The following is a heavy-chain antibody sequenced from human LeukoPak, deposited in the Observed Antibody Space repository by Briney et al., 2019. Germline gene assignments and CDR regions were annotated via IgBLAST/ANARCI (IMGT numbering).Heavy chain of an antibody. D-gene: IGHD4-23*01. J-gene: IGHJ4*02. CDR3: ARGPNYGGYSKDLDN. V-gene: IGHV4-34*01. Sequence: PSETLSLTCAVYGGSFSGYYWSWIRQPPGKGLEWIGEINHSGSTNYNPSLKSRVTISVDTSKNQFPLKLSSVTAADTAVYYCARGPNYGGYSKDLDNWGQGTLVIVSS. CDR2: INHSGST. CDR1: GGSFSGYY.